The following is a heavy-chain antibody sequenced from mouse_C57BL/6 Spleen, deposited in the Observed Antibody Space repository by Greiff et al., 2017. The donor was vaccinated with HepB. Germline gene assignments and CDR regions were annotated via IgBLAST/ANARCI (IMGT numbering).Heavy chain of an antibody. CDR3: ARGPLLDYFDY. V-gene: IGHV1-52*01. J-gene: IGHJ2*01. CDR1: GYTFTSYW. Sequence: QVQLQQSGAELVRPGSSVKLSCKASGYTFTSYWMHWVKQRPIQGLEWIGNIDPSDSETHYNQKFKDKATLTVDKSSSTAYMQLSSLTSEDSAVYYCARGPLLDYFDYWGQGTTLTVSS. CDR2: IDPSDSET. D-gene: IGHD2-10*01.